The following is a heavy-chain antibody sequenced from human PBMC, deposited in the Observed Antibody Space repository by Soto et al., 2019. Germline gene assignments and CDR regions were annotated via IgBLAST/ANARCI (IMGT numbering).Heavy chain of an antibody. D-gene: IGHD3-3*01. CDR2: ISGSGGST. CDR3: ARSTYYDFWSGYDRWYFQH. J-gene: IGHJ1*01. CDR1: GFTFSSYA. V-gene: IGHV3-23*01. Sequence: GGSLRLSCAASGFTFSSYAMSWVRQAPGKGLEWVSAISGSGGSTYYADSVKGRFTISRDNSKNTLYLQMNSLRAEDTAVYYCARSTYYDFWSGYDRWYFQHWGQGTLVTVSS.